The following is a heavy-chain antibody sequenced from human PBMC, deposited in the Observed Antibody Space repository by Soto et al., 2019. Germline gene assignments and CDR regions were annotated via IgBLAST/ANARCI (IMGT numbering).Heavy chain of an antibody. CDR1: GLTVTRNY. V-gene: IGHV3-53*02. J-gene: IGHJ4*02. D-gene: IGHD3-10*01. CDR3: ATGGSKRVRGAIVEVFHLEF. CDR2: IHTGGKT. Sequence: ELQLVESGGGLIQPGGSLRLSCAASGLTVTRNYMTWVRLAPGKGLECVSTIHTGGKTFYTDSVKGRFTVSRDASKNTVDLQMNTLSVEDTALYDGATGGSKRVRGAIVEVFHLEFWGRGTVVTVSS.